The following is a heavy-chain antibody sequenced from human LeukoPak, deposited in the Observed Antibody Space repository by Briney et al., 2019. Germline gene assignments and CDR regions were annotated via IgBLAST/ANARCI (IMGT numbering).Heavy chain of an antibody. CDR2: ISGSGGST. CDR1: GFTFSSYG. Sequence: GRSLRLSCAASGFTFSSYGMSWVRQAPGKGLEWVSAISGSGGSTYYADSVKGRFTISRDNSKNTLYLQMNSLRAEDTAVYYCAKGRLIVVAPAAFDIWGQGTMVTVSS. CDR3: AKGRLIVVAPAAFDI. V-gene: IGHV3-23*01. D-gene: IGHD3-22*01. J-gene: IGHJ3*02.